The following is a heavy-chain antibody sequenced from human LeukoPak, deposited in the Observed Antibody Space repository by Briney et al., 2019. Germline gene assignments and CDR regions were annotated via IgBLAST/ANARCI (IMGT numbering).Heavy chain of an antibody. CDR3: ARDDYGGKGGAFDI. J-gene: IGHJ3*02. CDR1: GGSISSGGYS. Sequence: SETLSLTCAVSGGSISSGGYSWSWIRQPPGKGLEWIGYIYHSGSTHYNPSLKSRVTISVDRSKNQFSLKLSSVTAADTAVYYCARDDYGGKGGAFDIWGQGTMVTVSS. CDR2: IYHSGST. D-gene: IGHD4-23*01. V-gene: IGHV4-30-2*01.